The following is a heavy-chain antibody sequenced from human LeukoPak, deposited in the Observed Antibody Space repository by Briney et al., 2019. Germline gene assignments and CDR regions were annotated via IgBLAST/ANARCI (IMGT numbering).Heavy chain of an antibody. CDR2: ISYDGSNK. D-gene: IGHD5-24*01. CDR3: ARDRTERWLQLSWRSLDY. CDR1: GFTFSSYG. J-gene: IGHJ4*02. Sequence: PGRSLRLSCAASGFTFSSYGMHWVRQAPGKGLEWVAVISYDGSNKYYADSVKGRFTISRDNSKNTLYLQMNSLRAEDTAVYYCARDRTERWLQLSWRSLDYWGQGTLVTVSS. V-gene: IGHV3-30*19.